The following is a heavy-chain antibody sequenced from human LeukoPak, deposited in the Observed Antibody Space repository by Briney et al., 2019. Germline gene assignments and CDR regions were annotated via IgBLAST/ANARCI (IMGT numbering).Heavy chain of an antibody. Sequence: PSETLSLTCTVSGGSISSYYWSWIRQPAGKGLEWIGRIYTSGSTNYNPSLKSRVTMSVDTSKNQFSLKLSSVTAADTAVYYCARHTPSSIPGRMDVWGQGTTVTVSS. V-gene: IGHV4-4*07. CDR2: IYTSGST. CDR3: ARHTPSSIPGRMDV. CDR1: GGSISSYY. J-gene: IGHJ6*02. D-gene: IGHD2-2*01.